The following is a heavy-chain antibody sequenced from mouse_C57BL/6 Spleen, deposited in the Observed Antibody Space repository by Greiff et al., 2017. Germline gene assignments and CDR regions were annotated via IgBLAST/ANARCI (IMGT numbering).Heavy chain of an antibody. CDR2: IWWDDHT. Sequence: QVTLNVSGPGILQPSQTLSLSCYFSGFSLRPFGMGVGWIRQPSGKGLEWLAHIWWDDHTSYNPALKSRLTISQDTSKNQVILKIANVDTAYTATYYGARRERAYYYGNCVGVWGTGTTVTVSS. J-gene: IGHJ1*03. D-gene: IGHD2-1*01. CDR1: GFSLRPFGMG. CDR3: ARRERAYYYGNCVGV. V-gene: IGHV8-8*01.